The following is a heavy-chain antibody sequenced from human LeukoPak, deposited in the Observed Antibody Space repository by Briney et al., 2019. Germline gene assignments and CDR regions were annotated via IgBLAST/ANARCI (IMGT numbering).Heavy chain of an antibody. D-gene: IGHD6-6*01. Sequence: GGSLRLSCAPSRFTFSEYSMSWVRQAPGKGLEWVSSISSSSSYIYYADSLKGRFTISRHNAKNSLYLQMNSLRAEDTAVYYCARASSLGSLYYFDYWGQGTLVTVSS. CDR2: ISSSSSYI. V-gene: IGHV3-21*01. J-gene: IGHJ4*02. CDR3: ARASSLGSLYYFDY. CDR1: RFTFSEYS.